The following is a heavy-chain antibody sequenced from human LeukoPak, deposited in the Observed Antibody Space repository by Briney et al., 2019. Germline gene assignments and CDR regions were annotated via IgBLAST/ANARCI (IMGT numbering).Heavy chain of an antibody. V-gene: IGHV3-23*01. D-gene: IGHD3-22*01. CDR2: ITASSGGT. CDR3: AKIRFYYDSSFAYWYFDL. Sequence: GGSLRLSCAASGFPFSSYAMGWVRQAPRKGLERVSAITASSGGTYYADSVKGRFTISRDNSKNTLYLQINSLRAEDAAIYYCAKIRFYYDSSFAYWYFDLWGRGTLVTVSS. J-gene: IGHJ2*01. CDR1: GFPFSSYA.